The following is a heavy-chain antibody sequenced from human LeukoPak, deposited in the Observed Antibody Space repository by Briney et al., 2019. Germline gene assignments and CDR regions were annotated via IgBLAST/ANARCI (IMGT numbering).Heavy chain of an antibody. CDR3: ARDHRIAAAGTLEY. CDR1: GYTFTGYY. CDR2: INPNSGGT. V-gene: IGHV1-2*02. J-gene: IGHJ4*02. Sequence: ASVKVSCKASGYTFTGYYMHWVRQAPGQGLEWMGWINPNSGGTNYAQKFQGRVTMTRDTSISTAYMELSRLRSDDTAVYCCARDHRIAAAGTLEYWGQGTLVTVSS. D-gene: IGHD6-13*01.